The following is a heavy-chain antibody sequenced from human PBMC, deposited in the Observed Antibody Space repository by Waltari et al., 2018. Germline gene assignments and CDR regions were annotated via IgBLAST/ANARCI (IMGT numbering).Heavy chain of an antibody. V-gene: IGHV4-39*01. CDR1: GGSISSSSYY. Sequence: QLQLQESGPGLVKPSETLSLTCTVSGGSISSSSYYWGWIRQPPGKGLEWIGSFYYSGSTYYNPSLKSRVTISVDTSKNQFSLKLSSVTAADTAVYYCARLRLEYSSSAPIDYWGQGTLVTVSS. CDR3: ARLRLEYSSSAPIDY. J-gene: IGHJ4*02. D-gene: IGHD6-6*01. CDR2: FYYSGST.